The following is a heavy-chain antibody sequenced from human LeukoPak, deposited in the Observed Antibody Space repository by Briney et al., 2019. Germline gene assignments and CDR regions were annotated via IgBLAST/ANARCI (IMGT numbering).Heavy chain of an antibody. CDR2: INPNSGGT. CDR3: AREEYYDYVWGSYRTFDY. CDR1: GYTFTGYY. Sequence: ASVKVSCKASGYTFTGYYMHWVRQAPGQGLEWMGWINPNSGGTNYAQKFQGRVTMTRDTSISTAYMELSRLRSDDTAVYYCAREEYYDYVWGSYRTFDYWGQGTLVTVSS. J-gene: IGHJ4*02. D-gene: IGHD3-16*02. V-gene: IGHV1-2*02.